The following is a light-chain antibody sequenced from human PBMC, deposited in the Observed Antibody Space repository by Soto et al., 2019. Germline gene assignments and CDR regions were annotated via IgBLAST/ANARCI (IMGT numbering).Light chain of an antibody. J-gene: IGLJ2*01. Sequence: QSVLTQPPSVSAAPRQKVTISCSGSSSNIGNNYVSWYQHLPGTAPKLLIYDNNKRPSGIPDRFSGSRSGTSATRGITGLQTGDEGDYYCGAWDSSLSVVLFGGGTKLTVL. V-gene: IGLV1-51*01. CDR3: GAWDSSLSVVL. CDR2: DNN. CDR1: SSNIGNNY.